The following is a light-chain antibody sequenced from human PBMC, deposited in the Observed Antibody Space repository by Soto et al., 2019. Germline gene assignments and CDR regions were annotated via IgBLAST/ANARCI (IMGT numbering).Light chain of an antibody. CDR2: DAS. J-gene: IGKJ2*01. V-gene: IGKV1-5*01. Sequence: DIQMTQSPSTLSASVGDRVTIACRASQSIGTWLAWYQQKPGKAPKLLIYDASTLESGVPSRFSGSGSGTEFTLIISSLQPDDFATYYRQQYDNYYMYPFGKGTKVDI. CDR1: QSIGTW. CDR3: QQYDNYYMYP.